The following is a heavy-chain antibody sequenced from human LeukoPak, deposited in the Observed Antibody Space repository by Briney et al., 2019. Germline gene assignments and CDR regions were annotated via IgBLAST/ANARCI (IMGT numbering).Heavy chain of an antibody. Sequence: GGSLRLSCAASGFTFSSYGMHWVRQAPGKGLEWVAVIWYDGSNKYYADSVKGRFTISRDNSKNTLYLQMNSLRAEDTAVYYCARDLVSVRFRGLPYYYYGMDVWGQGTTVTVSS. CDR1: GFTFSSYG. J-gene: IGHJ6*02. CDR3: ARDLVSVRFRGLPYYYYGMDV. D-gene: IGHD3-10*01. CDR2: IWYDGSNK. V-gene: IGHV3-33*01.